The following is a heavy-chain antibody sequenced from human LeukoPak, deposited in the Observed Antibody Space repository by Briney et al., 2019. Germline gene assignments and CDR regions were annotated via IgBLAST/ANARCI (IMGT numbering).Heavy chain of an antibody. D-gene: IGHD2-2*01. V-gene: IGHV4-59*01. CDR2: IYYSGST. CDR3: ARGRLGVVVPAAFNWFDP. J-gene: IGHJ5*02. CDR1: GGSISSYY. Sequence: PSETLSLTCTVSGGSISSYYWSWIRQPPGKGLEWIGYIYYSGSTNYNPSLKSRVTISVDTSKNQFSLKLSSVTAADTAVYYCARGRLGVVVPAAFNWFDPWGQGTLVTVSS.